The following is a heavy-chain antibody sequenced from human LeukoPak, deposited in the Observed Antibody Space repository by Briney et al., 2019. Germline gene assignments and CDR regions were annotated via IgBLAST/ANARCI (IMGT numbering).Heavy chain of an antibody. CDR3: ARLPQYYDSSGYAFDI. Sequence: ASVKVSCKASGYTFTSYGISWVRQAPGQGLEWMGWINPNSGGTNYAQKFQGRVTMTRDTSISTAYMELSRLRSEDTAVYYCARLPQYYDSSGYAFDIWGQGTMVTVSS. CDR1: GYTFTSYG. J-gene: IGHJ3*02. CDR2: INPNSGGT. D-gene: IGHD3-22*01. V-gene: IGHV1-2*02.